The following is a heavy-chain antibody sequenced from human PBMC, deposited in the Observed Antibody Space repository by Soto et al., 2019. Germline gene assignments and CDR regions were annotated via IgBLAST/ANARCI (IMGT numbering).Heavy chain of an antibody. J-gene: IGHJ5*02. CDR2: ISYDGSNK. D-gene: IGHD6-13*01. Sequence: LRLSCAASGFTFSSYGMHWVRQAPGKGLEWVAVISYDGSNKYYADSVKGRFTISRDNSKNTLYLQMNSLRAEDTAVYYCAKDSLYSSMDPWGQGTLVTVSS. V-gene: IGHV3-30*18. CDR1: GFTFSSYG. CDR3: AKDSLYSSMDP.